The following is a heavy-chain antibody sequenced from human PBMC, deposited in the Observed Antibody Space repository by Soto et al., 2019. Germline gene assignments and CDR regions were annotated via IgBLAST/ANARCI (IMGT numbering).Heavy chain of an antibody. D-gene: IGHD6-6*01. CDR2: ISSNGVGT. Sequence: EVQLAESGGGLAQPGGSLRLSCAASGFTLSGYAMDWVRQAPGKGLEYVSGISSNGVGTYYANSVQGRFTISRDNSKNTVYRQIGSMRTEDMAVYYCARRARPDFYYMDVWGKGTTVTVS. CDR3: ARRARPDFYYMDV. CDR1: GFTLSGYA. V-gene: IGHV3-64*01. J-gene: IGHJ6*03.